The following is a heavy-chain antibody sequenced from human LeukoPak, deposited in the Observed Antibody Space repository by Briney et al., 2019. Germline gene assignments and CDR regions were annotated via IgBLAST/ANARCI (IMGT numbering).Heavy chain of an antibody. CDR3: ARLLLAADAYF. D-gene: IGHD2-15*01. Sequence: GGSLRLSCAASGFTFSSYAMSWVRQAPGKGLEWVSSIGSTGATTYYADSVRGRFTISRDNYKNTLYLQMNSLRAEDTAVYYCARLLLAADAYFWGQGTLVTVSS. CDR2: IGSTGATT. V-gene: IGHV3-23*01. J-gene: IGHJ4*02. CDR1: GFTFSSYA.